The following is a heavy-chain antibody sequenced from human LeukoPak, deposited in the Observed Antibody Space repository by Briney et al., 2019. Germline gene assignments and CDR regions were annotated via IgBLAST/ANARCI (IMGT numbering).Heavy chain of an antibody. D-gene: IGHD4-17*01. CDR3: AAPTTVTTLDAFDI. Sequence: GASVKVSCKASGFTFTSPAMQWVRQARGQRLEWIGWIVVGSGNTNYAQKFQERVTITRDMSTSTAYMELSSLRSEDTAVYYCAAPTTVTTLDAFDIWGQGTMVTVSS. CDR1: GFTFTSPA. J-gene: IGHJ3*02. V-gene: IGHV1-58*02. CDR2: IVVGSGNT.